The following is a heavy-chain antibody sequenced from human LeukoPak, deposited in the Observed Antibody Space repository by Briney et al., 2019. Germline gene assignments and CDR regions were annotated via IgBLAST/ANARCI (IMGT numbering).Heavy chain of an antibody. Sequence: ASVKVSCKASGYTFNSFSINWVRQAPGQGLEWMGWISAYNGNTKYAQKLQGRVTMTTDTSTSTAYMELRSLRSDDTAVYYCARDTNYYDSSGYPDYWGQGTLVTVSS. V-gene: IGHV1-18*01. CDR2: ISAYNGNT. D-gene: IGHD3-22*01. CDR3: ARDTNYYDSSGYPDY. CDR1: GYTFNSFS. J-gene: IGHJ4*02.